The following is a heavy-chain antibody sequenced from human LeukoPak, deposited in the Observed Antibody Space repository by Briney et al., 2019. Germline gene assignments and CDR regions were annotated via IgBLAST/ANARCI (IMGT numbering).Heavy chain of an antibody. CDR1: GYSFTSYW. CDR2: IYPGDSGT. V-gene: IGHV5-51*03. Sequence: KPGESLKISCKGSGYSFTSYWIGWVRQMLGKGLEWMGIIYPGDSGTKYSPSFQGQVTISADKSISTAYLQWSSLKASDPAMYYCARLELYYYGSGSYPPPDYWGQGTLVTVSS. J-gene: IGHJ4*02. D-gene: IGHD3-10*01. CDR3: ARLELYYYGSGSYPPPDY.